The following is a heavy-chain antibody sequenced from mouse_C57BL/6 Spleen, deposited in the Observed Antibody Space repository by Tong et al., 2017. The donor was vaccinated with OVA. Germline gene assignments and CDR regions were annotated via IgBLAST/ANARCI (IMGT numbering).Heavy chain of an antibody. J-gene: IGHJ3*01. V-gene: IGHV1-47*01. CDR1: GYTFTTYP. D-gene: IGHD3-2*02. CDR3: ARKTAQASFAY. CDR2: FHPYNDDT. Sequence: VQLQESGAELVKPGASVKMSCKASGYTFTTYPIEWMKQNHGKSLEWIGNFHPYNDDTKYNEKFKGKATLTVDTSSSTAYMELHSLTSEDSAVYFCARKTAQASFAYWGQGTLVTVSA.